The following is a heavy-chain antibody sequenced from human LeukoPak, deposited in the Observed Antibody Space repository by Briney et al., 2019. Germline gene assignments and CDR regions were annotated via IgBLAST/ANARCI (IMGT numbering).Heavy chain of an antibody. CDR3: ARAPFGVGPFYFDY. CDR2: INHSGST. CDR1: GGSFSGYY. D-gene: IGHD3-3*01. Sequence: SETLSLTCAVYGGSFSGYYWSWIRQPPGKGLEWIGEINHSGSTNYNPSLKSRVTVSVDTSKNQFSLKLSSVTAADTAVYYCARAPFGVGPFYFDYWGQGTLVTVSS. V-gene: IGHV4-34*01. J-gene: IGHJ4*02.